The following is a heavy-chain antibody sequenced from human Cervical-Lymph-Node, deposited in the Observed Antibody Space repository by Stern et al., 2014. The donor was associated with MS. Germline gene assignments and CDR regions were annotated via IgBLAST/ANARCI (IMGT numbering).Heavy chain of an antibody. V-gene: IGHV1-69*04. CDR3: ARDPTDFHYAMDV. J-gene: IGHJ6*02. CDR1: GGIDSSYA. CDR2: IIPMFGIP. Sequence: VQLVQSGAEVKKPGSSVRVSCKASGGIDSSYALSWVRQAPGQGLEWMGRIIPMFGIPSYAPKFQGRVTISQDRSANTAYMDLTSLRLEDTAIYYCARDPTDFHYAMDVWGQGTAVTVSS. D-gene: IGHD4-11*01.